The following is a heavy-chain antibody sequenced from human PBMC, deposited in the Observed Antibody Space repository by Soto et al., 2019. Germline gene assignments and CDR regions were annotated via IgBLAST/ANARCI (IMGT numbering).Heavy chain of an antibody. CDR2: INHSGST. CDR3: ARLEIVGVDTNWFDP. V-gene: IGHV4-34*01. J-gene: IGHJ5*02. D-gene: IGHD3-3*01. CDR1: GGSFSGYY. Sequence: SETLSLTCAVYGGSFSGYYWSWIRQPPGKGLEWIGEINHSGSTNYNPSLKSRVTISVDTSKNQFSLKLSSVTAADTAVYYCARLEIVGVDTNWFDPCGQGTLVTVSS.